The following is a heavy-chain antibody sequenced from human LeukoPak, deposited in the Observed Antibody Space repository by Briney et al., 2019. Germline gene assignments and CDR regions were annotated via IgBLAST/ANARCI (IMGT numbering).Heavy chain of an antibody. CDR3: ARQLTYYYDSSGYDAEYFQH. Sequence: PSETLSLTCTVSGGSISSSSYYWGWIRQPPGKGLEWIGSIYYSGSTYYNPSLKSRVTISVDTSKNQFSLKLSSVTAADTAVYYCARQLTYYYDSSGYDAEYFQHWGQGTLVTVSS. CDR1: GGSISSSSYY. D-gene: IGHD3-22*01. J-gene: IGHJ1*01. CDR2: IYYSGST. V-gene: IGHV4-39*01.